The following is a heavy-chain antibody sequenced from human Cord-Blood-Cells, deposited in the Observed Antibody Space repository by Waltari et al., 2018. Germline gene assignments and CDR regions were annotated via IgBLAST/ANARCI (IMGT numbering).Heavy chain of an antibody. J-gene: IGHJ4*02. CDR3: ARSYYDFWSGYYPFDY. Sequence: EVQLVQSGAEVKKPGESLKISCKGSGYSFTSYWIGWVRQMPGKGLEWMGIIYPGDSDTRYSPSLQGQVTISADKSISTAYLQWSSLKASDTAMYYCARSYYDFWSGYYPFDYWGQGTLVTVSS. V-gene: IGHV5-51*01. D-gene: IGHD3-3*01. CDR1: GYSFTSYW. CDR2: IYPGDSDT.